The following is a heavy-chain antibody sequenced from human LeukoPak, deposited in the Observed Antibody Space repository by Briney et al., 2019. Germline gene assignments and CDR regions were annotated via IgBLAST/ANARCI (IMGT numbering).Heavy chain of an antibody. J-gene: IGHJ4*02. D-gene: IGHD5-24*01. Sequence: GGSLRLSCAASGFTFSNAWMSWVRQAPGKGLEWVGRIKSKTDGGTTDYAAPVKGRFTISRDDSKNPLYLQMDSLKTEDTAVYYCTTDSAVDGLEISDFGYWGQGTLVTVSS. CDR1: GFTFSNAW. CDR3: TTDSAVDGLEISDFGY. V-gene: IGHV3-15*01. CDR2: IKSKTDGGTT.